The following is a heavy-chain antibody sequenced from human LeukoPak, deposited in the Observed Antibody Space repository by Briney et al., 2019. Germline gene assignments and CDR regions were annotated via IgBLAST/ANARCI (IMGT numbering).Heavy chain of an antibody. CDR1: GGSISSYY. J-gene: IGHJ6*02. Sequence: SETLSLTCTVSGGSISSYYWSWIRQPPGKGLEWIGYIYYSRSTNYNPSLKSRVTISVDTSKNQFSLKLSSVTAADTAVYYCASAPDYYYYGMDVWGQGTTVTVSS. V-gene: IGHV4-59*01. CDR2: IYYSRST. CDR3: ASAPDYYYYGMDV.